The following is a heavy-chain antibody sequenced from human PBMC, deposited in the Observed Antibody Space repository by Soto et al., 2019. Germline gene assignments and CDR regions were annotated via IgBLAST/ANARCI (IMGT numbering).Heavy chain of an antibody. Sequence: SETLSLTCSVSGDSITSGDYYWTWIRQPPGQGLEWIGNIYFNGNTNYNPSLQSRVIISLETSKNQVSLKLTSLTAADTAVYYCARELSGYSYGPGEVYWGQGTLVTVSS. D-gene: IGHD5-12*01. CDR2: IYFNGNT. CDR3: ARELSGYSYGPGEVY. J-gene: IGHJ4*02. V-gene: IGHV4-30-4*01. CDR1: GDSITSGDYY.